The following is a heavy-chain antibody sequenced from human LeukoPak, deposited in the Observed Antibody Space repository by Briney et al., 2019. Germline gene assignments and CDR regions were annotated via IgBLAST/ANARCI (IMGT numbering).Heavy chain of an antibody. CDR3: VRGSSANYDT. Sequence: PGRSLRLSCAASGFTFSSYGMHWVRQAPGKGLEWVAVIWYDGSNKYYADSVKGRFTISRDNTKNTLHLQVNSLRAEDTAVYYCVRGSSANYDTWGQGTLVTVSS. D-gene: IGHD4/OR15-4a*01. CDR1: GFTFSSYG. V-gene: IGHV3-33*01. CDR2: IWYDGSNK. J-gene: IGHJ5*02.